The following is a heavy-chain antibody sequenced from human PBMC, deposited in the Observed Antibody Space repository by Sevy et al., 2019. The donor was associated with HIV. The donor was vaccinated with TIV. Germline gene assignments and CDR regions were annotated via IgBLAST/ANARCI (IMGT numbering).Heavy chain of an antibody. CDR1: GGSINSDH. CDR2: VYYTGDT. Sequence: SETLSLTCTVSGGSINSDHWNWIRQPPGKGLEWIGYVYYTGDTQYNPSLKNRVTISVDRTKNQFSLQLTSVTAADTAVYYCARRKDFDIWGQGTMVTVSS. CDR3: ARRKDFDI. V-gene: IGHV4-59*08. J-gene: IGHJ3*02.